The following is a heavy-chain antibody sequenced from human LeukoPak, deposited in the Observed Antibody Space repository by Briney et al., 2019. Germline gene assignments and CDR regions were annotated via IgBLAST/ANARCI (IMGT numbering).Heavy chain of an antibody. J-gene: IGHJ4*02. CDR2: ISYDGSNK. V-gene: IGHV3-30*04. CDR3: ARDPVAAAQRGYFDY. D-gene: IGHD6-13*01. CDR1: GFTFGTYA. Sequence: PGTSLRLSCAASGFTFGTYAMHWVRQAPCKGLEWVAVISYDGSNKYYADSMKGRFTISRDNPKNTLYLQMNSLRAEDTAMYYCARDPVAAAQRGYFDYWGQGTLVTVSS.